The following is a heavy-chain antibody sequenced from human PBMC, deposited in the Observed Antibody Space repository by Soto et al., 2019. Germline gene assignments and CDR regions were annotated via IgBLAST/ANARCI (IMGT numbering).Heavy chain of an antibody. CDR3: VRGMNPLF. CDR2: ISISSSDR. Sequence: GGSLRLSCAASGFTLRTYTMNWVRQAPGKGLEWVSSISISSSDRYYADSVRGRFTISRDNAKNALYLQMNSLRAEDTAVYFCVRGMNPLFGGQGTLVTVSS. V-gene: IGHV3-21*06. J-gene: IGHJ4*01. CDR1: GFTLRTYT.